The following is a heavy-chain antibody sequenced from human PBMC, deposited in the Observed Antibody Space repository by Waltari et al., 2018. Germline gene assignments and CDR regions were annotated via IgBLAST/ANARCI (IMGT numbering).Heavy chain of an antibody. J-gene: IGHJ4*02. CDR1: GGSFSGYY. CDR3: ARQAALRLGELSLHFDY. V-gene: IGHV4-34*01. Sequence: QVQLQQWGAGLLKPSETLSPTCAVYGGSFSGYYWSWIRQPPGKGLEWIGEINHSGSTNYNPSLKSRVTISVDTSKNQFSLKLSSVTAADTAVYYCARQAALRLGELSLHFDYWGQGTLVTVSS. CDR2: INHSGST. D-gene: IGHD3-16*02.